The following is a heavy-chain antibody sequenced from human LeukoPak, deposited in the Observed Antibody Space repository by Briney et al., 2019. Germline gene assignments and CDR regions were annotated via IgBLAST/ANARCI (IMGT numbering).Heavy chain of an antibody. CDR3: AKEGLGSSWYPNYFDY. D-gene: IGHD6-13*01. V-gene: IGHV3-64*01. Sequence: GGSLRLSCAASGFMFSNYDMHWVRQAPGKGLEYVSHISADGGSTYYAISVKGRFTISRDSSKNTLYLQVNSLRAEDTAVYYCAKEGLGSSWYPNYFDYWGQGTLVTVSS. CDR2: ISADGGST. CDR1: GFMFSNYD. J-gene: IGHJ4*02.